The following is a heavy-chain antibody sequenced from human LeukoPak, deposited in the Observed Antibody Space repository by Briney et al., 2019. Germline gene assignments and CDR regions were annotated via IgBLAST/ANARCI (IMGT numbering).Heavy chain of an antibody. CDR1: GGSFSGYY. D-gene: IGHD3-9*01. CDR3: ARATYDILTGFDY. J-gene: IGHJ4*02. V-gene: IGHV4-34*01. Sequence: SETLSLTCAVYGGSFSGYYWSWIRQPPGKGLEWIGEINHSGSTNYNPSLKSRVTISVDTSKNQFSLKLSSVTAADTAVYYCARATYDILTGFDYWGQGTLVTVSS. CDR2: INHSGST.